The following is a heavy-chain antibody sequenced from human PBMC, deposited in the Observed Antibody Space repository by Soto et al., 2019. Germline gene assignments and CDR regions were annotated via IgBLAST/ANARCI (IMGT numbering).Heavy chain of an antibody. J-gene: IGHJ4*02. D-gene: IGHD2-15*01. CDR3: AKSRSCSAGSCYKFDY. CDR2: ISGNGAGT. V-gene: IGHV3-23*01. Sequence: GSLRLSCTASGFTFSSYAMSWVRQAPGKGLEWVSVISGNGAGTFYADSVKGRFTISRDNYKDTVFLQMTGLRAEDTAAYYCAKSRSCSAGSCYKFDYWGQGTQVTVSS. CDR1: GFTFSSYA.